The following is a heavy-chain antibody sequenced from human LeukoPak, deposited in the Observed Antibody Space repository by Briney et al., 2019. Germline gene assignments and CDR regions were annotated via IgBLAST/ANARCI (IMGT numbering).Heavy chain of an antibody. CDR2: ISSSSSTI. CDR1: GFTFNTYT. D-gene: IGHD6-13*01. CDR3: ARDPSSWYGGDYFDY. Sequence: GGSLRLSCAASGFTFNTYTMNWVRQAPGEGLEWVSYISSSSSTIYYADSVKGRFTISRDNAKNSLYLQMNSLRAEDTAVYYCARDPSSWYGGDYFDYWGQGTLVTVSS. J-gene: IGHJ4*02. V-gene: IGHV3-48*01.